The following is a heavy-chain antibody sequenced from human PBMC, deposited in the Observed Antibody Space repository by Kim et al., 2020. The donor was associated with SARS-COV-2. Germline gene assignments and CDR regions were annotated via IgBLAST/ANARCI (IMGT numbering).Heavy chain of an antibody. CDR1: DFSLSTYG. CDR3: ARARGGGWFDP. D-gene: IGHD3-16*01. Sequence: ASVKVSCKSSDFSLSTYGLSWVRQAPGQGLEWMGWISAYNGNTKYALKFQGRVTMTTDTSTSAAYMELRSLRSDDTAIYYCARARGGGWFDPWGQGTLVTVSS. J-gene: IGHJ5*02. V-gene: IGHV1-18*01. CDR2: ISAYNGNT.